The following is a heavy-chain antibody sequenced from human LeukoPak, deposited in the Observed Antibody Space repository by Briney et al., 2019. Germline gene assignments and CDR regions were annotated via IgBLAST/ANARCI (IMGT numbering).Heavy chain of an antibody. CDR1: GFDFSSNW. CDR2: IKGDGIST. J-gene: IGHJ4*02. V-gene: IGHV3-74*01. CDR3: AKDHYWSIDY. Sequence: GGSLRLSCAASGFDFSSNWMHWVRHAPGQGLVGVSRIKGDGISTNYADSVKGRFTISRDIAKDTLYLRMNSLRAEDTGVYYCAKDHYWSIDYWGRGTLVTVSS. D-gene: IGHD3-3*01.